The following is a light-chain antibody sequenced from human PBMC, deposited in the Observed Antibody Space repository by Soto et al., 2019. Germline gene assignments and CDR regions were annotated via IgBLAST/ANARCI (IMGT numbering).Light chain of an antibody. J-gene: IGKJ5*01. CDR1: QSISSY. CDR3: KQSYSTLT. Sequence: DIQMTQSPSSLSSSLGDSVTITCRASQSISSYLNWYQQKPGKAPKLLIYDASSLQSGVQSRFSGSGSGTDFTLTIRSLQPEDFATYYCKQSYSTLTCGQGTRLEIK. CDR2: DAS. V-gene: IGKV1-39*01.